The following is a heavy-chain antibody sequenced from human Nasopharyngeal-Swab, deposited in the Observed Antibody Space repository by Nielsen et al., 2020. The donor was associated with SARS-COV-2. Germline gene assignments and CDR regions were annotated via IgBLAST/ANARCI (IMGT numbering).Heavy chain of an antibody. V-gene: IGHV4-31*02. Sequence: WIRQPPGKGLEWIGYIYYSGSTYYNPSLKSRVTISVDTSKNQFSLKLSSVTAADTAVYYCARAVAVAEFDYWGQGTLGTVSS. D-gene: IGHD6-19*01. CDR2: IYYSGST. CDR3: ARAVAVAEFDY. J-gene: IGHJ4*02.